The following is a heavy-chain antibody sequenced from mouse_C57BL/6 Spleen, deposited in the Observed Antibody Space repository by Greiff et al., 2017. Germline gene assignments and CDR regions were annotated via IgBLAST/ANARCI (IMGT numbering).Heavy chain of an antibody. CDR2: ISLKSDTYAS. CDR3: TDYFDY. Sequence: EVQLVESGGGLVQPGGSMKLSCVASGFTFSNYWMNLVRQSPEKGLEWVAQISLKSDTYASHYAESVIGMFTISRYDNKSSVYLQMNNLRAEDTRIYYCTDYFDYWGQGTTLTVSS. V-gene: IGHV6-3*01. CDR1: GFTFSNYW. J-gene: IGHJ2*01.